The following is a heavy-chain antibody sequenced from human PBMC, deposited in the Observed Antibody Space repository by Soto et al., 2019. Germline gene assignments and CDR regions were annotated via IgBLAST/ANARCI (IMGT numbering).Heavy chain of an antibody. Sequence: GGSLRLSCAASAFTSSSYAMSWVRQAPGKGLEWVSTIGGSGGSSTYYADSVKGRFTIFRDNSKNTLFLQMNSLRAEDTALYYCAKLRGDSVYYPTGYWGQGTLVTVS. CDR2: IGGSGGSST. CDR1: AFTSSSYA. V-gene: IGHV3-23*01. CDR3: AKLRGDSVYYPTGY. J-gene: IGHJ4*02. D-gene: IGHD3-22*01.